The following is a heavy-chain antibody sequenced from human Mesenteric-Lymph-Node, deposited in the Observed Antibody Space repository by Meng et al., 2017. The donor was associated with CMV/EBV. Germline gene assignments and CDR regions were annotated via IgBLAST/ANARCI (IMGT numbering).Heavy chain of an antibody. CDR3: ARAGWIAAGTLDY. CDR2: ISAYNGNT. V-gene: IGHV1-18*04. D-gene: IGHD6-13*01. CDR1: GYNLTSYG. J-gene: IGHJ4*02. Sequence: KAVGYNLTSYGMSWVRQAPGQAREWMGWISAYNGNTNYAQKLQGRVTMPTDTSTSTAYMELRSLRSDDTAVYYCARAGWIAAGTLDYWGQGTLVTVSS.